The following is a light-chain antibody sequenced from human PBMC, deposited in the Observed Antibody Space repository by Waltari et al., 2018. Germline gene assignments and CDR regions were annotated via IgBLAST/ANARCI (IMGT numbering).Light chain of an antibody. V-gene: IGLV2-14*01. J-gene: IGLJ2*01. CDR3: SSYTSSGTVV. Sequence: QSALTQPASVSGSPGQSIAISCTGTNSDVGASKFVSWYQQPPGKAPQLMINYAPKRPPGVSDRFSGSKSDNTASLTISGLQAGDEADYYCSSYTSSGTVVFGGGTKLTVL. CDR2: YAP. CDR1: NSDVGASKF.